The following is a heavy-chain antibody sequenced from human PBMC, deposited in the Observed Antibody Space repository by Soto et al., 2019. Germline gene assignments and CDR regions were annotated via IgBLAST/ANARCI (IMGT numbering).Heavy chain of an antibody. CDR3: AHRDSHNYYVFDY. CDR2: IYWDDDK. J-gene: IGHJ4*02. Sequence: QITLKESGPTLVKPTQTLTLTCSLSGFSISTSGEGVGWIRQPPGKALEWLGVIYWDDDKRYSPSLQNRLTIAKDTSKKQVVLTLTNVDPVDTATYYCAHRDSHNYYVFDYWGQGTLVTVSS. D-gene: IGHD3-10*02. CDR1: GFSISTSGEG. V-gene: IGHV2-5*02.